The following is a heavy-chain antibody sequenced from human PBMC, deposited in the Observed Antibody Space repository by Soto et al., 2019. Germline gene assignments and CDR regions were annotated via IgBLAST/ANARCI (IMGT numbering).Heavy chain of an antibody. CDR1: GFSLSTSGVG. CDR3: AHRRDSSGYYYRGYFDY. CDR2: IYGDDDK. D-gene: IGHD3-22*01. J-gene: IGHJ4*02. V-gene: IGHV2-5*02. Sequence: SGPTLVNPTQTLTLTCTFSGFSLSTSGVGVGWIRQPPGKALEWLALIYGDDDKRYSPSLMSRLTITKDTSNNRVVLAMTNVDPVDTATYYCAHRRDSSGYYYRGYFDYWGQGTPVTAPQ.